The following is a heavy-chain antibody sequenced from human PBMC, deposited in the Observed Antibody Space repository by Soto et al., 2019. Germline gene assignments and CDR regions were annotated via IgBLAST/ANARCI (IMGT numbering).Heavy chain of an antibody. Sequence: SQTLSLTCVFSGNILSSNSVAWNWIRQSPSRGLEWLGRTYYRSKWYNDYAVSVKGRITVNPDTSKNQFSLKLSSVTAADTAVYYCASYMVRGVIHYYYYYMDVWGKGTTVTVSS. CDR3: ASYMVRGVIHYYYYYMDV. CDR2: TYYRSKWYN. V-gene: IGHV6-1*01. CDR1: GNILSSNSVA. D-gene: IGHD3-10*01. J-gene: IGHJ6*03.